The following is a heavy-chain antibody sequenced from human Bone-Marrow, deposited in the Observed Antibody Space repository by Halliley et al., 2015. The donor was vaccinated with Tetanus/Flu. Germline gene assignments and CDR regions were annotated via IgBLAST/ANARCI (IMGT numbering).Heavy chain of an antibody. Sequence: SLRLSCAASGFTFSTYAMSWVRQAPGKGLEWVSLISGSGESTYYADSVKGRFTISRDNSKNTLYLQMNSLRAEDTAVYYCAKYYDSSGYSRYYPYGMDVWGQGTTVTASS. V-gene: IGHV3-23*01. D-gene: IGHD3-22*01. CDR3: AKYYDSSGYSRYYPYGMDV. J-gene: IGHJ6*02. CDR2: ISGSGEST. CDR1: GFTFSTYA.